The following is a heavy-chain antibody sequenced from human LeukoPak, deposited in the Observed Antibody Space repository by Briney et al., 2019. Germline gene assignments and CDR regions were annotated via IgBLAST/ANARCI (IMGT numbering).Heavy chain of an antibody. J-gene: IGHJ4*02. D-gene: IGHD3-22*01. CDR1: GGTFSSYA. Sequence: ASVKVSCTASGGTFSSYAISWVRQAPGQGLEWMGGIIPIFGTANYAQKFQGRVTITADESTSTAYMELSSLRSEDTAVYYCARDSDPYYYDSSGRQIDYWGQGTLVTVSS. V-gene: IGHV1-69*13. CDR2: IIPIFGTA. CDR3: ARDSDPYYYDSSGRQIDY.